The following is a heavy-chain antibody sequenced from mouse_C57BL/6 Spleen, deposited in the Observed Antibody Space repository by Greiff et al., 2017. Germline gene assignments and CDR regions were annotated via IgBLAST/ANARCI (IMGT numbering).Heavy chain of an antibody. V-gene: IGHV1-74*01. CDR1: GYTFTSYW. Sequence: QVQLQQPGAELVKPGASVKVSCKASGYTFTSYWLHWVKQRPGQGLEWIGRIHPSDSDTNYNQKFKGKATLTVDKSSRTAYMQRSSLTSEESAVYYCAIGIGLHWYCDVWGTGTTVTVSS. CDR3: AIGIGLHWYCDV. CDR2: IHPSDSDT. D-gene: IGHD2-14*01. J-gene: IGHJ1*03.